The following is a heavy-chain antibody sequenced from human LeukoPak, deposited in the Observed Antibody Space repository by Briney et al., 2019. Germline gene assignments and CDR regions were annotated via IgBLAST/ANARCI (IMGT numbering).Heavy chain of an antibody. Sequence: SGTLSLTCTDSGGSISNRSYYWSWIRQPPGKGLEWIGEIDQSGTTNYNPSLKSRVSISVDTSKKQFSLTLTSMTAADTAVYYCARVPHYYFGYGYFDSWGQGTLVTVSS. J-gene: IGHJ4*02. CDR3: ARVPHYYFGYGYFDS. D-gene: IGHD3-10*01. V-gene: IGHV4-39*07. CDR1: GGSISNRSYY. CDR2: IDQSGTT.